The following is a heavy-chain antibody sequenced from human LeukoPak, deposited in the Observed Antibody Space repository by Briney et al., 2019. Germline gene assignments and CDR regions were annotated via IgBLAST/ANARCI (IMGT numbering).Heavy chain of an antibody. V-gene: IGHV3-23*01. J-gene: IGHJ4*02. CDR1: GFTFISNA. D-gene: IGHD5-18*01. CDR2: MSGMGSNT. Sequence: GGSLRLSWVASGFTFISNAMSWVRQAPGKGLEWVSGMSGMGSNTHYSDSVKGRFTIYRDSTKNTLSLKMNSLSAEDKDLYYCAKDRHGAWIQDHWGQGTLVTVSS. CDR3: AKDRHGAWIQDH.